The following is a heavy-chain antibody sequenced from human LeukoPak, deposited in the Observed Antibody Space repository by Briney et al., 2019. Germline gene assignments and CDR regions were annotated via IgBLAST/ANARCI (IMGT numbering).Heavy chain of an antibody. J-gene: IGHJ4*01. CDR1: GFTVSSNY. Sequence: QSGGSLRLSCAASGFTVSSNYMSWVRQAPGKGLEWVSVIYSGGSTYYADSVKGRFTISRDNSKNTLYLQMNSLRAEDTAVYFCAREPDAGSGRYRAYFDYWGQGTLATVAS. CDR2: IYSGGST. V-gene: IGHV3-53*01. CDR3: AREPDAGSGRYRAYFDY. D-gene: IGHD1-26*01.